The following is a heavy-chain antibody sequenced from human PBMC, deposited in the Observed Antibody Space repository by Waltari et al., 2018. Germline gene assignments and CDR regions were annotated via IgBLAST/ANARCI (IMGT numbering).Heavy chain of an antibody. J-gene: IGHJ5*02. V-gene: IGHV4-38-2*02. D-gene: IGHD3-22*01. CDR2: IYHSGIT. Sequence: QVQLQESGPGLVKPSETLSLTCAVSGSSISSGYYWGWIRQPPGKGLEWIGGIYHSGITYDNPSLKSRVTKSVDTSKNQYSLKLSSVTAADTAVYYCARDGGYYYDSSGYYAGGWFDPWGQGTLVTVSS. CDR3: ARDGGYYYDSSGYYAGGWFDP. CDR1: GSSISSGYY.